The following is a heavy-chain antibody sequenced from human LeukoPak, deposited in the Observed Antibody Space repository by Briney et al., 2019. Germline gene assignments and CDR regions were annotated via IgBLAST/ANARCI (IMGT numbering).Heavy chain of an antibody. J-gene: IGHJ4*02. CDR1: GFTFSSYW. Sequence: GGSLRLSCAASGFTFSSYWMSWVRQAPGKGLEWVANIKQDGREKYYVDSVKGRFTISRDNAKNSLYLQMNSLRAEDTAVYYCARDHSYYDILTGYSRSFDYWGQGTLVTVSS. V-gene: IGHV3-7*01. D-gene: IGHD3-9*01. CDR3: ARDHSYYDILTGYSRSFDY. CDR2: IKQDGREK.